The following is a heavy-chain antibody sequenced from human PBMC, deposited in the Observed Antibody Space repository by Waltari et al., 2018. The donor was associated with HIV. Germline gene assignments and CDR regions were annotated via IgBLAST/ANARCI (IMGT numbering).Heavy chain of an antibody. CDR3: VRQEGIAVAAVMYYFDY. CDR2: IYYSGST. D-gene: IGHD6-19*01. Sequence: QLQLQESGPGLVQPSETLSLNCTVSGGSISTSSSYWGWIRQPPGKGLEWIGSIYYSGSTYYNPSLKRRVTISADTSKNQFSLRLSSVTAADTAVYYCVRQEGIAVAAVMYYFDYWGQGTLVTVSS. J-gene: IGHJ4*02. CDR1: GGSISTSSSY. V-gene: IGHV4-39*01.